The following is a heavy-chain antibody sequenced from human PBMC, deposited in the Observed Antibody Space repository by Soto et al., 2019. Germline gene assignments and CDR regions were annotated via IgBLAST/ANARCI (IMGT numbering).Heavy chain of an antibody. CDR2: IRSNGGTT. V-gene: IGHV3-64D*06. CDR1: GFTFSSYA. CDR3: VKGQRYYYGSGSYYNDLALFDS. J-gene: IGHJ4*02. Sequence: GSLRLSCSASGFTFSSYAMHWVRQAPGKGLEYVSAIRSNGGTTYYADSVKGRFTISRDNSKNTLYLQMSSLRAEDTAVYYCVKGQRYYYGSGSYYNDLALFDSWGQGALVTVSS. D-gene: IGHD3-10*01.